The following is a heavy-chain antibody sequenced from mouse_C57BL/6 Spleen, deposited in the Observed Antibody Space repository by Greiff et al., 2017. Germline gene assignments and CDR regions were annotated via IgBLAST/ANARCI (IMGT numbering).Heavy chain of an antibody. CDR3: ARHEDQAYDYYAMDY. CDR1: GYTFTEYT. CDR2: FYPGSGSI. V-gene: IGHV1-62-2*01. J-gene: IGHJ4*01. Sequence: QVQLKESGAELVKPGASVKLSCKASGYTFTEYTIHWVKQRSGQGLEWIGWFYPGSGSIKYKEKFKDKATLTADKSSSTVYMELSRLTSEDSAVYFCARHEDQAYDYYAMDYWGQGTSVTVSS. D-gene: IGHD3-2*02.